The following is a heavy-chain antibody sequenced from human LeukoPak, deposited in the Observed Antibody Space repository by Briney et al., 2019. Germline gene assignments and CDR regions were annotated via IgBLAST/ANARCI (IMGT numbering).Heavy chain of an antibody. V-gene: IGHV4-30-4*01. CDR1: GGSISSGDYY. CDR3: ARRKSGWFDP. J-gene: IGHJ5*02. Sequence: SQTLSLTCTVSGGSISSGDYYWTWIRQPLGKGLEWIGYIYYSGTTYYSPSLKSRVTISVDTSKNQFSLKLDSVTAADTAVYYCARRKSGWFDPWGQGTLVTVSS. CDR2: IYYSGTT.